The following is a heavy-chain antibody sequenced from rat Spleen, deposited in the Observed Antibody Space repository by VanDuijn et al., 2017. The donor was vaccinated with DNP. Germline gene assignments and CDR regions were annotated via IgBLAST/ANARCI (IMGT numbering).Heavy chain of an antibody. D-gene: IGHD1-7*01. J-gene: IGHJ2*01. CDR3: TSHHTTGDFDY. CDR1: GFTFNGYW. CDR2: IIYDGGRT. V-gene: IGHV5S10*01. Sequence: EVQLVETGGGLVQPGKSLKLSCVASGFTFNGYWMFWIRQAPKKGLEWVADIIYDGGRTYYRDSVKGRFTISRDNAKNTLYLQMDSLMSEDTATYYCTSHHTTGDFDYWGQGVMVTVSS.